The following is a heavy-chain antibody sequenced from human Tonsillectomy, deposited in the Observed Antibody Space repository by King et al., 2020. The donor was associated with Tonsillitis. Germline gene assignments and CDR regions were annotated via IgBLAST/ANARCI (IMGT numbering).Heavy chain of an antibody. V-gene: IGHV4-59*01. Sequence: VQLQESGPGLVKSSETLSLSCTVSGSSFSKYYWSWIRQSPGKGLEWIGSIFYSGSTNYNPSLKSWVAISIDGSKNQLSLQVRTVTAADTAVYYCARDLRDHGSVMDVWGQGTTVSVYS. CDR2: IFYSGST. CDR1: GSSFSKYY. J-gene: IGHJ6*02. D-gene: IGHD3-10*01. CDR3: ARDLRDHGSVMDV.